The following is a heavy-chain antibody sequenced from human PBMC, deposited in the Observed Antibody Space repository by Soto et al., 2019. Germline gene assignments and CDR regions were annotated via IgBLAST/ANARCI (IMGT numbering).Heavy chain of an antibody. V-gene: IGHV1-69*01. D-gene: IGHD4-17*01. CDR2: IIPIFDTA. CDR1: GGTLSSYA. CDR3: ARGTKVVTTFHWYFDL. Sequence: QVQLVQSGAEVKKPGSSVKVSCKASGGTLSSYAISWVRQAPGQGIEWMGGIIPIFDTANYAQKFQGRITITADESTSTAYMELSSPRSGDTAVYYCARGTKVVTTFHWYFDLWGRGTLVTVSS. J-gene: IGHJ2*01.